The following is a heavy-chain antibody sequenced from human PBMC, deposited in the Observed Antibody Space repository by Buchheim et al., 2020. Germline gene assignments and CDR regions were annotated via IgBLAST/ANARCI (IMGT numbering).Heavy chain of an antibody. J-gene: IGHJ6*02. D-gene: IGHD4-17*01. CDR1: GFIFSSNW. V-gene: IGHV3-74*01. Sequence: EVQLVESGGGLVQPGGSLRLSCAASGFIFSSNWMHWVRQAPGKGLVWVSRINSDGSSVFSADSVQVRFTISRDNAKNTLILQRNSLRAEDTAVYYCARGGDDYGDYYGLDVWGQGTT. CDR2: INSDGSSV. CDR3: ARGGDDYGDYYGLDV.